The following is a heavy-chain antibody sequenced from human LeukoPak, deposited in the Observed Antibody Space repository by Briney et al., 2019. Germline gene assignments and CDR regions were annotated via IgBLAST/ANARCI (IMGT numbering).Heavy chain of an antibody. CDR3: AREYLGRVPSSGYYGYGMDV. D-gene: IGHD3-22*01. CDR2: INAGNGNT. Sequence: ASVKVSCKASGYTFTSYAMHWVRQAPGQRLEWMGWINAGNGNTKYSQKFQGRVTITRDTSASTAYMELSSLRSEDTAVYYCAREYLGRVPSSGYYGYGMDVWGQGTTVTVSS. J-gene: IGHJ6*02. CDR1: GYTFTSYA. V-gene: IGHV1-3*01.